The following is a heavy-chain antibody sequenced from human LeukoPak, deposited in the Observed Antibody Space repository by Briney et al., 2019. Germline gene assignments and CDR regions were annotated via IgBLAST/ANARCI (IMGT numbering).Heavy chain of an antibody. CDR1: GGSISSYY. CDR2: IYTSGST. D-gene: IGHD2-2*02. CDR3: ARDSRYCSSTSCYTDYYYYGMDV. J-gene: IGHJ6*02. V-gene: IGHV4-4*07. Sequence: SETLSLTCTVSGGSISSYYWSWIRQPAGKGLEWIGRIYTSGSTNYNPSLKSRVTMSVDTSKNQFSLKLSSVTAADTAVYYCARDSRYCSSTSCYTDYYYYGMDVWGQGTTVTVSS.